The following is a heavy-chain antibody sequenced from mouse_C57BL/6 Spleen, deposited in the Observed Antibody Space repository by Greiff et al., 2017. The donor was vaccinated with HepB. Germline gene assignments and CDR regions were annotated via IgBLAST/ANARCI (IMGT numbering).Heavy chain of an antibody. V-gene: IGHV1-26*01. J-gene: IGHJ3*01. Sequence: VQLQQSGPELVKPGASVKISCTASGYTFTDYYMNWVKQSHGKSLEWIGDINPKNGGTSYNQKFKGKATLTVDKSSSTAYMELRSLTSEDSAVYYCARGYDYDAFAYWGQGTLVTVSA. D-gene: IGHD2-4*01. CDR3: ARGYDYDAFAY. CDR2: INPKNGGT. CDR1: GYTFTDYY.